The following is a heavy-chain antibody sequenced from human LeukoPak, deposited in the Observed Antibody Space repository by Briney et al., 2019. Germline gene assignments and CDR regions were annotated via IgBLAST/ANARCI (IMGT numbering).Heavy chain of an antibody. CDR2: IYYSGST. Sequence: SQTLSLTCTVSGGSISSGGYYWSWLRQHPGKGLEWIGYIYYSGSTYYNPSLKSRVTISVDTSKNQFSLKLSSVTAADTAVYYCARIKRRNAFDIWGQGTMVTVSS. J-gene: IGHJ3*02. V-gene: IGHV4-31*03. CDR3: ARIKRRNAFDI. CDR1: GGSISSGGYY.